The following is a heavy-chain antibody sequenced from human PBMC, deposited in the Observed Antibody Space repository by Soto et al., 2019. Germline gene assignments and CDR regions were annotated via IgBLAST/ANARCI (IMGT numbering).Heavy chain of an antibody. V-gene: IGHV3-7*05. D-gene: IGHD3-3*01. CDR2: IKEDGSQK. Sequence: GGSLRLSCAASGFTFSSHWMSWVRQAPGKGLEWVANIKEDGSQKYYVDSVKGRFTISRDNAKNSLYLQMNSLRAEDTAVYYCARDRFTISIWGQGTMVTVSS. CDR1: GFTFSSHW. CDR3: ARDRFTISI. J-gene: IGHJ3*02.